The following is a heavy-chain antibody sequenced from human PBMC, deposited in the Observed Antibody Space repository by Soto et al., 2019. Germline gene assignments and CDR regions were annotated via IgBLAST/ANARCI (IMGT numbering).Heavy chain of an antibody. CDR2: IYYSGST. Sequence: SETLSLTCTVSGCSISSYYWSWIRQPPGKGLEWIGYIYYSGSTNYNPSLKSRVTISVDTSKNQFSLKLSSVTAADTAVYYCARSGDSSGYYPDAFDIWGQGTMVTVSS. V-gene: IGHV4-59*01. CDR3: ARSGDSSGYYPDAFDI. D-gene: IGHD3-22*01. CDR1: GCSISSYY. J-gene: IGHJ3*02.